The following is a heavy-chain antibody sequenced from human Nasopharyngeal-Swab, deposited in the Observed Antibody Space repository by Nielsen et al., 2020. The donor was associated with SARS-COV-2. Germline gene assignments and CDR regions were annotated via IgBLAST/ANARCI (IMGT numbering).Heavy chain of an antibody. Sequence: ASVQVSCKASGHIFTTYVMHWVRQAPGQGLEWMGWINAANGDTKYSQKFEGRVTITTDTSARTAYMELSSLTSGDTAVYYCAYISGAGLWGQGTLLTVSS. CDR2: INAANGDT. CDR3: AYISGAGL. CDR1: GHIFTTYV. J-gene: IGHJ1*01. V-gene: IGHV1-3*01. D-gene: IGHD6-13*01.